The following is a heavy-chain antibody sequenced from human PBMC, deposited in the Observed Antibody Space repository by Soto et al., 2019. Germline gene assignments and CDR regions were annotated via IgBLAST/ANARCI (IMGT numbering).Heavy chain of an antibody. D-gene: IGHD3-10*01. CDR2: IIPLFGTP. CDR1: GGIFSTYA. Sequence: QVQLVQSGAEVKKPGSSVKVSCKASGGIFSTYAISWLRQAPGQGLEWMGGIIPLFGTPNYAQRFQGRVTITADESTSTAYMELSRLRSEDTAVYYCARERDDYGSGHYYNRIDFWGQGTLVTVSS. J-gene: IGHJ4*02. CDR3: ARERDDYGSGHYYNRIDF. V-gene: IGHV1-69*01.